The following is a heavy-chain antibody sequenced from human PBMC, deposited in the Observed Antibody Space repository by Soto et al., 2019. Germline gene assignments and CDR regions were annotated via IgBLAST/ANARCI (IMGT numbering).Heavy chain of an antibody. CDR2: INHSGST. J-gene: IGHJ4*02. Sequence: PSETLSLTCAVYGGSFSGYYWSWIRQPPGKRLEWIGEINHSGSTNYNPSLKSRVTISVDTSKNQLSLQLSSVTAADTAFYYCARHGRSSSPSQFDYWGQGTLVTVSS. D-gene: IGHD6-6*01. V-gene: IGHV4-34*01. CDR1: GGSFSGYY. CDR3: ARHGRSSSPSQFDY.